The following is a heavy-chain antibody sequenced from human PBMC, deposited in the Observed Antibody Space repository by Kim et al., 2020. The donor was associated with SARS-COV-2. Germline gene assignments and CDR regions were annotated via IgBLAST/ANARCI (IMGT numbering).Heavy chain of an antibody. J-gene: IGHJ4*02. Sequence: GGSLRLSCAASGFTFDDYAMHWVRQAPGKGLEWVSGISWNSGSIGYADSVKGRFTISRDNAKNSLYLQMNSLRAEDTALYYCAKGGLVTLYYFDYWGQGTLVTVSS. CDR2: ISWNSGSI. CDR3: AKGGLVTLYYFDY. V-gene: IGHV3-9*01. CDR1: GFTFDDYA. D-gene: IGHD3-9*01.